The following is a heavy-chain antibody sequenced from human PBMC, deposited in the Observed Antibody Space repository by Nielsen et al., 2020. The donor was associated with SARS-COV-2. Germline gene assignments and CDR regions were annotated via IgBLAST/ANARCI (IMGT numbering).Heavy chain of an antibody. CDR2: IDYEGSLT. V-gene: IGHV3-74*01. Sequence: GGSLRLSCAASGFGLSNYWMYWVRQNPEKGLMWVAHIDYEGSLTSYADSVKGRFTISRDNAKNIVYLQMNSLRVEDTAVYYCARRNILDYWGQGTLVTVSS. D-gene: IGHD3-9*01. CDR3: ARRNILDY. J-gene: IGHJ4*02. CDR1: GFGLSNYW.